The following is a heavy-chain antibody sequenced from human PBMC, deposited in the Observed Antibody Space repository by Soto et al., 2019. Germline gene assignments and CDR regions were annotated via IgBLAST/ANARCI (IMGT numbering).Heavy chain of an antibody. CDR2: ISSTSSYT. V-gene: IGHV3-11*06. D-gene: IGHD6-13*01. CDR1: GFNFSDYY. Sequence: QVQFLESGGGLVKPGGSLRLSCAASGFNFSDYYMSWIRQAPGKGLEWVSCISSTSSYTHFGDSVKGRFSISRDNASNSLYLQMDSLRVEDTGVYYCAREGPDSSSWNFYGMDVGGQGTTVIVSS. J-gene: IGHJ6*02. CDR3: AREGPDSSSWNFYGMDV.